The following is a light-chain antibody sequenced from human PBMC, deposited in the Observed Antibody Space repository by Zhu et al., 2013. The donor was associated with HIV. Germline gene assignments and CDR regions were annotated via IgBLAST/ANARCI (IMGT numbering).Light chain of an antibody. J-gene: IGKJ4*01. CDR1: QTISSW. CDR3: QQYHTYPLT. Sequence: DIQMTQSPSTLSASVGDRVTITCRASQTISSWLAWYQQKPGKVPKLLIYKASSLESGVPSRFSGSGSGTEFTLTISSLQPDDFATYYCQQYHTYPLTFGGGTTVEIK. CDR2: KAS. V-gene: IGKV1-5*03.